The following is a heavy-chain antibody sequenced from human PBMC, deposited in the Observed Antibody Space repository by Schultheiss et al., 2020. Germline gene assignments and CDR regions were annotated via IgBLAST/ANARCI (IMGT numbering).Heavy chain of an antibody. CDR1: GGSISSGGYY. CDR2: IYYSGST. J-gene: IGHJ4*02. D-gene: IGHD6-6*01. CDR3: ARGSFKAARALDY. V-gene: IGHV4-61*08. Sequence: SQTLSLTCAVSGGSISSGGYYWSWIRQPPGKGLEWIGYIYYSGSTNYNPSLKSRVTISVDTSKNQFSLKLSSVTAADTAVYYCARGSFKAARALDYWGQGTLVTVSS.